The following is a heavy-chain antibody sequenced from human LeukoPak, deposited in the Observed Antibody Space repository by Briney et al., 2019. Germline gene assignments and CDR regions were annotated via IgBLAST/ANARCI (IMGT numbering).Heavy chain of an antibody. J-gene: IGHJ4*02. V-gene: IGHV1-18*01. CDR1: GYTFTSYG. CDR2: ISAYNGNT. D-gene: IGHD3-10*01. Sequence: ASVKVSCKASGYTFTSYGISWVRQAPGQGLEWMGWISAYNGNTNYAQKLQGRVTMTTDTSTSTAYMELRSLRSDDTAVYYCARVPITMVRGVLIYFDYWGQGTLVTVSS. CDR3: ARVPITMVRGVLIYFDY.